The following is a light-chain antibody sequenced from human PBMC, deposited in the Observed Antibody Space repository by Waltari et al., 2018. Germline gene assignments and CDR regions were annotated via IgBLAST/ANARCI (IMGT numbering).Light chain of an antibody. CDR1: SSNIGNNY. Sequence: QSVLTQLPSVSAAPGQKVTISCSGSSSNIGNNYVSWYQQLPGTAPKVLIYENTKRPSGIPDRFSGSQSGTSATLGITGLQTGDEADYYCGTWDNTLTAVVFGGGTKVTVL. V-gene: IGLV1-51*02. CDR2: ENT. CDR3: GTWDNTLTAVV. J-gene: IGLJ2*01.